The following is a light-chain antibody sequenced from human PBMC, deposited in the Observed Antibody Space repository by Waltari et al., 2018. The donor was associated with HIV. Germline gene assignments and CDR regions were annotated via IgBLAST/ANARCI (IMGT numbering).Light chain of an antibody. Sequence: DIQLTQSPSSLSASVGDRVTITGRASQHISSYFNWYQQKPGKAPKLLIYATSNLQSGVPSRFSGSGSGTDFSLTISSLQPDDFATYFCQQSYSTPYTFGQGSKLEIK. CDR1: QHISSY. CDR2: ATS. J-gene: IGKJ2*01. V-gene: IGKV1-39*01. CDR3: QQSYSTPYT.